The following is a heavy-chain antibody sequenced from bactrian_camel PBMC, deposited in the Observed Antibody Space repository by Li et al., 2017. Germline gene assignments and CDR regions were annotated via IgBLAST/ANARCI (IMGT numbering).Heavy chain of an antibody. CDR3: AARLVSTRACVAGGRYEFGY. D-gene: IGHD7*01. CDR1: GSTGYVGC. V-gene: IGHV3S53*01. J-gene: IGHJ4*01. Sequence: VQLVESGGGSVQAGESLQLSCAYSGSTGYVGCIGWFRQAPEKEREGVAAIGMDGRTSAADSVKGRFTISKDNAKNTLYLQMDNLQPEDTAVYYCAARLVSTRACVAGGRYEFGYWGQGTQVTVS. CDR2: IGMDGRT.